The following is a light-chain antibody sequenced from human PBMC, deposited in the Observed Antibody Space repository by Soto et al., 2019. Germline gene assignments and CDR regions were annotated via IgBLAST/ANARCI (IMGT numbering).Light chain of an antibody. CDR1: QSITTN. Sequence: ETVMTQSAAALSVSPGERVSLSCRASQSITTNLAWYQQRPGQAPRLLIHGASTRATGVPDRFSGSGSGTEFTLTISSRQSEDFAIYYCQQYNDWPRTFGQGTKVDIK. CDR3: QQYNDWPRT. J-gene: IGKJ1*01. CDR2: GAS. V-gene: IGKV3-15*01.